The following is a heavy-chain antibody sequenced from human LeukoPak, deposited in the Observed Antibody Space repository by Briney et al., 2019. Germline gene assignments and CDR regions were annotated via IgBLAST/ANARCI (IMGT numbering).Heavy chain of an antibody. Sequence: SETLSLTCTVSGGSISSYYWSWLRQPPGKGLEWIGYIYYSGSTDYNPSLKSRVTISVDTSKNQFSLKLSSVTAADTAVYYCARHDSRFDYWGQGTLVTVSS. D-gene: IGHD3-22*01. CDR1: GGSISSYY. J-gene: IGHJ4*02. CDR3: ARHDSRFDY. CDR2: IYYSGST. V-gene: IGHV4-59*01.